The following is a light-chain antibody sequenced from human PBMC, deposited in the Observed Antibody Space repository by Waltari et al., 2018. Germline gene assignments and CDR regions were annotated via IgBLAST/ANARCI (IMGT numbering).Light chain of an antibody. J-gene: IGLJ2*01. V-gene: IGLV1-40*01. CDR2: GNR. Sequence: QSVLTQPPSVSGAPGQRVIISCTGSSSNIGAGYDVPWYRQFPGIAPKLLIYGNRNRPSGVPDRFSGSKSGTSASLVISGLQAEDEADYYCQSYDNTLSGSHVVFGGGTKLTVL. CDR3: QSYDNTLSGSHVV. CDR1: SSNIGAGYD.